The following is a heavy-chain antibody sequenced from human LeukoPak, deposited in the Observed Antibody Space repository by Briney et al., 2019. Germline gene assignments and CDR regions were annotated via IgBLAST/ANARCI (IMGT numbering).Heavy chain of an antibody. CDR3: AQGPKGSSWPFDY. CDR1: GFTVSSNY. J-gene: IGHJ4*02. D-gene: IGHD6-13*01. V-gene: IGHV3-23*01. Sequence: GGSLRLSCAASGFTVSSNYMSWVRQAPGKGLEWVSAISGSGDSTHYADSVKGRFTISRDNSKNTLYVQMNSLRAEDTALYFCAQGPKGSSWPFDYWGQGTLVTVSS. CDR2: ISGSGDST.